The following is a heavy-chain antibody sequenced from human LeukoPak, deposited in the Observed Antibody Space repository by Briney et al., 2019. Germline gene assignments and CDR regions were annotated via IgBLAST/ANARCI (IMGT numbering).Heavy chain of an antibody. Sequence: PGGSLRLSCAASGFTFSSYAMIWVRQAPGNGQKWVTTSSGTGGSTYYADSVKGRFTISRDNSKNTLYLQMNSLRAEDTAVYYCAKDRWFDPWGQGTLVTVSS. V-gene: IGHV3-23*01. CDR2: SSGTGGST. J-gene: IGHJ5*02. CDR1: GFTFSSYA. CDR3: AKDRWFDP.